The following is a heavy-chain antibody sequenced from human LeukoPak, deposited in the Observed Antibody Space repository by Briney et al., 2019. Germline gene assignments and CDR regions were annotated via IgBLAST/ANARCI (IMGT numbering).Heavy chain of an antibody. D-gene: IGHD3-9*01. V-gene: IGHV4-39*01. J-gene: IGHJ3*02. CDR1: GGSISSSSYY. Sequence: SETLSLTCTVSGGSISSSSYYWGWIRQPPGKGLEWIGSIYYSGSTYYNPSLKSRVTISVDTSKNQFSLKLSSVTAADTAVYYCARGRGGYDILTGYYKDAFDIWGQGTMVTVSS. CDR2: IYYSGST. CDR3: ARGRGGYDILTGYYKDAFDI.